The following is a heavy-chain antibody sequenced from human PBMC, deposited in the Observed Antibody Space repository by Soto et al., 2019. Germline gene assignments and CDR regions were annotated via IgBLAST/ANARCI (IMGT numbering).Heavy chain of an antibody. Sequence: VQLVQSGAEVKKPGSSVKVSCKASGGTFSSYAMSWVRQAPGKGLEWVSAISGSGGSTYYADSVKGRFTISIANYKNELYLQTNSLGAEETSVYYCAREARMIGNDYFDYWGQVTLVTVSS. CDR3: AREARMIGNDYFDY. D-gene: IGHD3-22*01. CDR2: ISGSGGST. CDR1: GGTFSSYA. J-gene: IGHJ4*02. V-gene: IGHV3-23*04.